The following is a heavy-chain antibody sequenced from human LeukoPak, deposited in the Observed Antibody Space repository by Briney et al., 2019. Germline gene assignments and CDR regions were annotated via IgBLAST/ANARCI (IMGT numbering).Heavy chain of an antibody. CDR1: GFPLGDYV. J-gene: IGHJ3*02. V-gene: IGHV3-49*04. D-gene: IGHD3-22*01. Sequence: SGGPLRLSCTASGFPLGDYVMSGVRQAPGKGLEGVGFIRSKAYGGTTKNAASVKGRFTISRDDSRSIAYLQMNSLKTEDTAVYYCTRRYNYDSSGYYYVRDAFDIWGQGTMVTVSS. CDR3: TRRYNYDSSGYYYVRDAFDI. CDR2: IRSKAYGGTT.